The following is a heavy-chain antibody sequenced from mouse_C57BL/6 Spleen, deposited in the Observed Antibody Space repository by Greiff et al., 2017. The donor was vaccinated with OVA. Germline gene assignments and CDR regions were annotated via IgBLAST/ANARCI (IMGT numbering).Heavy chain of an antibody. V-gene: IGHV1-26*01. CDR2: INPNNGGT. D-gene: IGHD3-2*02. CDR3: ARFRTGRYYFDY. CDR1: GYTFTDYY. Sequence: VQLQQSGPELVKPGASVKISCKASGYTFTDYYMNWVKQSHGKSLEWIGDINPNNGGTSYNQKFKGKATLTVDKSSSTAYMELRSLTSEDSAVYYCARFRTGRYYFDYWGQGTTLTVSS. J-gene: IGHJ2*01.